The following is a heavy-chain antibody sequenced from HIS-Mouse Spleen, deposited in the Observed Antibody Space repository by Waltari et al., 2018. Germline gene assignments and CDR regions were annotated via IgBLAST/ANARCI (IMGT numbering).Heavy chain of an antibody. J-gene: IGHJ3*02. CDR3: ARSHYDSTSDGAFDI. V-gene: IGHV4-38-2*02. CDR2: IYHSGST. CDR1: GYSFSSGYY. Sequence: QVQLQESGPGLVKPSETLSLTCTVSGYSFSSGYYWGCTRQPPGKGLEWIGSIYHSGSTYYNPSLKSRVTISVDTSKNQFSLKLSSVTAADTAVYYCARSHYDSTSDGAFDIWGQGTMVTVSS. D-gene: IGHD3-22*01.